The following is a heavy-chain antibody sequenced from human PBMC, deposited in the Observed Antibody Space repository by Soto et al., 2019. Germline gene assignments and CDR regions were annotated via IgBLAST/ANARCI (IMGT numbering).Heavy chain of an antibody. J-gene: IGHJ6*02. D-gene: IGHD3-10*01. CDR2: IFHSGRT. CDR1: GVSISTGGYT. V-gene: IGHV4-30-2*01. Sequence: QLQLQESGSGLVKPSQTLSLTCAVSGVSISTGGYTWNWIRQPPGKGLEWIGYIFHSGRTYYNPSLKSRVTTSVDRSRNQFSLKLSSVTAADTAVYYCARDREIRGYGMDVWGQGTTVTVSS. CDR3: ARDREIRGYGMDV.